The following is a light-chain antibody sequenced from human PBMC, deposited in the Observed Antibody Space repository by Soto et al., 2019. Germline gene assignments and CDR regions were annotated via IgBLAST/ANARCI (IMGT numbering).Light chain of an antibody. V-gene: IGLV2-14*03. CDR2: DVT. Sequence: QSALTQPASVSGSPGQSITISCTGTSNDVGAYNYVSWYQHHPGKVPKLLIYDVTNRTSGVSDRFSGSKSGNTASLTISGLQAEDEADYYCCSYSRTSPYVFGTGTQLTVL. CDR1: SNDVGAYNY. CDR3: CSYSRTSPYV. J-gene: IGLJ1*01.